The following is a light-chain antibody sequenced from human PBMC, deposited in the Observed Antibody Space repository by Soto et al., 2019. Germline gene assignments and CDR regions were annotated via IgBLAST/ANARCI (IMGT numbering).Light chain of an antibody. Sequence: QSVLTQPPSASGTSGQRVTISCSGSSSNIGSNTVNWYQQLPGTAPKLVIYSNNQRPSGVPDRFSGSKSGTSASLAISGLQSEDESDYYCVAWDDCLHCFVVFGGGTKVTVL. V-gene: IGLV1-44*01. J-gene: IGLJ2*01. CDR1: SSNIGSNT. CDR3: VAWDDCLHCFVV. CDR2: SNN.